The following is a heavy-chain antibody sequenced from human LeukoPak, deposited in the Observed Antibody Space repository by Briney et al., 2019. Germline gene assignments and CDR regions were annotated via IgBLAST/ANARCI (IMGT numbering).Heavy chain of an antibody. D-gene: IGHD6-19*01. CDR3: ASSGWNHYYYYYGMDV. CDR2: FDPEDDET. CDR1: GYTLTELS. J-gene: IGHJ6*02. V-gene: IGHV1-24*01. Sequence: ASVKVSCKVSGYTLTELSMHWVRQAPGKGLEWMGGFDPEDDETIYAQKFQGRVTMTEDTSTDTAYMELSSLRSEDTAVYYCASSGWNHYYYYYGMDVWGQGTTVTVSS.